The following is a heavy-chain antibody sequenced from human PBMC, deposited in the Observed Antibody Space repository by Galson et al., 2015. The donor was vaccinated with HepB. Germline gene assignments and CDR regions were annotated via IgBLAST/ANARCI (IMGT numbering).Heavy chain of an antibody. J-gene: IGHJ4*02. D-gene: IGHD6-19*01. Sequence: SLRLSCAASGFTFSSYSMNWVRQAPGKGLEWVSYISSSSSTIYYADSVKGRFTISRDNAKNSLYLQMNSLRAEDTAVYYCARDLGPYSSGWYGGYYFDYWGQGTLVTVSS. CDR1: GFTFSSYS. V-gene: IGHV3-48*04. CDR2: ISSSSSTI. CDR3: ARDLGPYSSGWYGGYYFDY.